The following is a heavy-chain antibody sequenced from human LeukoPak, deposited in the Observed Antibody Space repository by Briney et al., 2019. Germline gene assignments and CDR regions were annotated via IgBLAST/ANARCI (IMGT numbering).Heavy chain of an antibody. CDR2: IYYSGST. CDR1: GGSISSGGYY. CDR3: ARGYYYDSSGSNWFDP. V-gene: IGHV4-31*03. Sequence: SETLSLTCTVSGGSISSGGYYWSWIRQHPGKGLEWIGYIYYSGSTYYNPSLKSRVTISVDRSKNQFSLKLSSVTAADTAVYYCARGYYYDSSGSNWFDPWGQGTLVTVSS. J-gene: IGHJ5*02. D-gene: IGHD3-22*01.